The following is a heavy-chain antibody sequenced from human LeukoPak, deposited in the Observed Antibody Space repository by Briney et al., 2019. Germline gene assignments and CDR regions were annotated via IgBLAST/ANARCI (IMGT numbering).Heavy chain of an antibody. CDR1: GFTFSSYW. CDR2: IKQDGSEK. J-gene: IGHJ6*02. CDR3: AREGHARFYGMDV. Sequence: PGGSLRLSCAASGFTFSSYWMSWVRQAPGKGLEWVASIKQDGSEKYYVDSVKGRFTISRDNAKNSLYLQMNSLRAEDTAVYYCAREGHARFYGMDVWGQGTTVTVSS. V-gene: IGHV3-7*01.